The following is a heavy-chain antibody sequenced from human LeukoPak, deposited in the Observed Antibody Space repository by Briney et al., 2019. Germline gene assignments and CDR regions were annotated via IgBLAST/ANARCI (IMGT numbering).Heavy chain of an antibody. J-gene: IGHJ4*02. V-gene: IGHV1-24*01. D-gene: IGHD3-22*01. Sequence: ASVKVSCKVSGYTLTELSMHWVRQAPGKGLEWMGGFDPEDGETIYAQKFQGRVTMTEDTSTDTAYMELSSLRSEDTAVYYCATFYDREGNFDYWAREPWSPSPQ. CDR2: FDPEDGET. CDR1: GYTLTELS. CDR3: ATFYDREGNFDY.